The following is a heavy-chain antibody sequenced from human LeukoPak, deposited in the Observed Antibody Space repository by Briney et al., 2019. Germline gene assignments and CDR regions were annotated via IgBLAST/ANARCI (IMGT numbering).Heavy chain of an antibody. CDR2: IYYSGGT. CDR1: GGSISSHY. J-gene: IGHJ4*02. V-gene: IGHV4-59*11. CDR3: ARGWSGYDYYFDY. D-gene: IGHD5-12*01. Sequence: SETLSLTCTVSGGSISSHYWSWIRQPPGKGLEWIGYIYYSGGTNYNPSLKSRVTISVDTSKNQFSLKLSSVTAADTAVYYCARGWSGYDYYFDYWGQGTLVTVSS.